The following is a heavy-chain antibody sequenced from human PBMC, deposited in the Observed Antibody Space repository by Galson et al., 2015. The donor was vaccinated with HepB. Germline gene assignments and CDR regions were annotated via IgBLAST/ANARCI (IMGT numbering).Heavy chain of an antibody. CDR2: FDPEDGET. CDR3: ATPLRGRYSSGWYGAPNYYGMDV. J-gene: IGHJ6*02. CDR1: GYTLTELS. D-gene: IGHD6-19*01. V-gene: IGHV1-24*01. Sequence: SVKVSCKVSGYTLTELSMHWVRQAPGKGLEWMGGFDPEDGETIYAQKFQGRVTMTEDTSTDTAYMELSSLRSEDTAVYYCATPLRGRYSSGWYGAPNYYGMDVWGQGTTVTVSS.